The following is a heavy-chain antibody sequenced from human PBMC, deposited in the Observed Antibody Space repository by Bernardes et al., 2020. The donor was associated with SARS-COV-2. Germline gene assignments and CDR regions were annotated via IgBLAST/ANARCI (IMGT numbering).Heavy chain of an antibody. CDR2: IYYSGST. V-gene: IGHV4-4*02. CDR1: GGSISSGNF. Sequence: MYLTYSFSGGSISSGNFWNWVRQHPGKGLEWIGAIYYSGSTNYNPSLTSRVTISVDKSKNQFSLKVNSVTAADTAMYYCAREKNYYDSYGMDVWGQGTTVTVSS. J-gene: IGHJ6*02. D-gene: IGHD3-22*01. CDR3: AREKNYYDSYGMDV.